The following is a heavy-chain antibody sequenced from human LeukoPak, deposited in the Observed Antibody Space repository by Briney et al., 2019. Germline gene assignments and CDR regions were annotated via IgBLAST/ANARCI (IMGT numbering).Heavy chain of an antibody. Sequence: GRSLRLSCAASGFTFSSYGMHWVRQAPGKGLEWVAVIWYDGSNKYYADSVKGRFTTSRDNSKNTLYLQMNSLRAEDTAVYYCARDTRAEFDYWGQGTLVTVSS. CDR2: IWYDGSNK. V-gene: IGHV3-33*01. CDR3: ARDTRAEFDY. J-gene: IGHJ4*02. CDR1: GFTFSSYG.